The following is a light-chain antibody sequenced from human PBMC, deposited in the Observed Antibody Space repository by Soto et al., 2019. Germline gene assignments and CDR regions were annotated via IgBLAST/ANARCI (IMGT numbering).Light chain of an antibody. CDR2: HVN. Sequence: QSVLTQPASVSGSPGQSITSCCTGASSDVGAYNFVSWYQQHPATVPKLMIYHVNNRPSGVSDRFSGSKSGNTASLTISGLQAEDEADYYCYSYTTSSTYVFGTGTKVTVL. V-gene: IGLV2-14*01. CDR3: YSYTTSSTYV. CDR1: SSDVGAYNF. J-gene: IGLJ1*01.